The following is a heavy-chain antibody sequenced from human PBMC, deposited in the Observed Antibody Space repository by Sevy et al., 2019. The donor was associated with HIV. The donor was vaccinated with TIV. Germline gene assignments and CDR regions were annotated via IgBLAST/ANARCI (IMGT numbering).Heavy chain of an antibody. V-gene: IGHV3-23*01. CDR2: ISGTGDHT. D-gene: IGHD2-8*01. CDR1: GFTFSSFA. Sequence: GGSLRLSCAASGFTFSSFAMGWVRQAPGKGLDWISVISGTGDHTYYADSVKGRFTISRDNSKKTLFLHMNSLRAEDTAIFDWAKKMGGGSGRAFLVDYWGQGTLVTVSS. J-gene: IGHJ4*02. CDR3: AKKMGGGSGRAFLVDY.